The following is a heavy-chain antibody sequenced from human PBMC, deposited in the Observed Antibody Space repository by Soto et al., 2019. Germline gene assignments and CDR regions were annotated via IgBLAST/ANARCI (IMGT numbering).Heavy chain of an antibody. CDR3: ARDRLGRGYFDY. Sequence: QVQLVESGGGVVQPGRSLRLSCAASGFTFSSYAMHWVRQAAGKGLEWVAVISYDGSNKYYADSVKGRFTISRDNSKNTLYLQLNSLRAEDTAVYYCARDRLGRGYFDYWGQGTLVTVSS. CDR2: ISYDGSNK. J-gene: IGHJ4*02. D-gene: IGHD6-25*01. V-gene: IGHV3-30-3*01. CDR1: GFTFSSYA.